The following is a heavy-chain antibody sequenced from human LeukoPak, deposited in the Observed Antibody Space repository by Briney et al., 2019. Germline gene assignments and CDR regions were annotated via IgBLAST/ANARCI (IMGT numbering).Heavy chain of an antibody. V-gene: IGHV1-2*02. J-gene: IGHJ4*02. D-gene: IGHD2-21*02. CDR1: GYTFTDNY. Sequence: GASVKVSCKASGYTFTDNYIHWVRQAPGQGLEWMGWINPRSGGTSYGQKFQGRVTVTRGTSISTAYMELSSLTSDDTAVYYCGRVAYCGSGCYYYFDYWGQGTLVTVSS. CDR3: GRVAYCGSGCYYYFDY. CDR2: INPRSGGT.